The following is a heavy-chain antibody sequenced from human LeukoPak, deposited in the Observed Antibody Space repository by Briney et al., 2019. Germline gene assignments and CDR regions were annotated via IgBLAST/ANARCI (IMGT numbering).Heavy chain of an antibody. D-gene: IGHD6-19*01. V-gene: IGHV3-23*01. CDR3: AKPISGGLAVTADWFDP. J-gene: IGHJ5*01. Sequence: PGGSLRLSCTASGFAFSFFAMSWLRQPPGKGLEWVSTTNANSGATSYAASVRGRFTISRDNSKNKLYLQLNSLRAEDTAVYYCAKPISGGLAVTADWFDPWGQGTLVVVSS. CDR2: TNANSGAT. CDR1: GFAFSFFA.